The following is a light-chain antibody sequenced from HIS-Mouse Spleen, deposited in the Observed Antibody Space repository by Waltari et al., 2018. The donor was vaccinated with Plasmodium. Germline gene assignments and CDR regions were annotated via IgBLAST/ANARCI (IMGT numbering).Light chain of an antibody. CDR2: EGS. J-gene: IGLJ2*01. CDR1: SSAVGSYNL. V-gene: IGLV2-23*01. Sequence: QSALTQPASVSGSPGQSITISCPGTSSAVGSYNLVSWYQQHPGKAPILMIYEGSKRPSGVSNRFSGSKSGNTASLTISGLQAEDEADYYCCSYAGSSTLVFGGGTKLTVL. CDR3: CSYAGSSTLV.